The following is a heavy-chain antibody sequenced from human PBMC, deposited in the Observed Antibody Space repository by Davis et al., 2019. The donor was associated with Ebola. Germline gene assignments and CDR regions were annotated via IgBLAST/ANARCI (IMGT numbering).Heavy chain of an antibody. CDR1: GFTFSSYS. CDR2: ISSSSSYI. Sequence: PGGFLRLSCAASGFTFSSYSMNWVRQAPGKGLEWVSSISSSSSYIYYADSVKGRFTISRDNAKNSLYLQMNSLRAEDTAVYYCARDPKIRGGVLNWFDPWGQGTLVTVSS. V-gene: IGHV3-21*04. D-gene: IGHD2-21*01. J-gene: IGHJ5*02. CDR3: ARDPKIRGGVLNWFDP.